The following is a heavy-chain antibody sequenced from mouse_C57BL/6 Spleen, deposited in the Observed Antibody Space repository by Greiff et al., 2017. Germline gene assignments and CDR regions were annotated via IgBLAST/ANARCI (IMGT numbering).Heavy chain of an antibody. D-gene: IGHD1-1*01. CDR1: GYTFTSYW. J-gene: IGHJ2*01. V-gene: IGHV1-52*01. Sequence: VQLQQPGAELVRPGSSVKLSCKASGYTFTSYWMHWVKQRPIQGLEWIGNIDPSDSETHYNQKFKDKATLTVDKSSSTAYMQLSSLTSEDSAVYYCARYGSSYGPLDYWGQGTTLTVSS. CDR3: ARYGSSYGPLDY. CDR2: IDPSDSET.